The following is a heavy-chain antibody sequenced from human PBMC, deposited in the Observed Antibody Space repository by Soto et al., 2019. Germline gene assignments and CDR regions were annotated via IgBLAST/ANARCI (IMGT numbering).Heavy chain of an antibody. D-gene: IGHD3-22*01. Sequence: ASVKVSCKASGYTFANYAIHWVRQAPGQRLEWMGWINAGNGNPKYSQKFQDRVTISRDTSATTAYMEMSSLRSEDTVVYYCARGSYYYESSGYYPDYWGQGTLVTAPQ. CDR2: INAGNGNP. J-gene: IGHJ4*02. CDR3: ARGSYYYESSGYYPDY. CDR1: GYTFANYA. V-gene: IGHV1-3*01.